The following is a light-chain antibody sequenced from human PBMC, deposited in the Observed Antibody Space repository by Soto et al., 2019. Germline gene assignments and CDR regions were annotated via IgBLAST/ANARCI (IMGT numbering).Light chain of an antibody. CDR1: QSISSW. Sequence: DIQKTQSPSTQFASVGDRVTITCRASQSISSWLAWYQQKPGKAPKLLIYKASSLESGVPSRFSGSGSGTEFTLTISSLQPDDFATYYCQQYNSYSPWTFGQGTKVDIK. CDR3: QQYNSYSPWT. V-gene: IGKV1-5*03. CDR2: KAS. J-gene: IGKJ1*01.